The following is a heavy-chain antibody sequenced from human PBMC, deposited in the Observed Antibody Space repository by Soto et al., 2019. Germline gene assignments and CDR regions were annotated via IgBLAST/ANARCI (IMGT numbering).Heavy chain of an antibody. CDR2: IVPTLRLT. J-gene: IGHJ5*02. D-gene: IGHD1-26*01. CDR1: GGTSTIYT. V-gene: IGHV1-69*02. CDR3: AADKYGAGRVGVHS. Sequence: VQLVQSGAEVKKPGASLRVSCETSGGTSTIYTITWVRQAPGQGLQWMGRIVPTLRLTNYAQEFQGRLMITTTHIELTSLTSEDTAVYFCAADKYGAGRVGVHSWGQGTLVTVSS.